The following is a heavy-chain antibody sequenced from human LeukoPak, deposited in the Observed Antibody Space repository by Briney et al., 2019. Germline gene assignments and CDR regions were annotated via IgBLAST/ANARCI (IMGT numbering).Heavy chain of an antibody. V-gene: IGHV3-9*01. CDR1: GFTFDDYA. J-gene: IGHJ4*02. D-gene: IGHD5-18*01. CDR3: AKDAHGYSYGPYYFDY. CDR2: ISWNSDSI. Sequence: PGRSLRLSCAASGFTFDDYAMHWVRQAPGKGLEWVSGISWNSDSIGYADSVKGRFTISRDNAKNSLYLQMNSLRAEDTALYYCAKDAHGYSYGPYYFDYWGQGTLVTVSS.